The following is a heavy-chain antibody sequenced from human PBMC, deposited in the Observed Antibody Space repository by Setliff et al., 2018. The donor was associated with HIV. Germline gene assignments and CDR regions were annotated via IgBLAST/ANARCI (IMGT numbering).Heavy chain of an antibody. CDR2: IHVSGST. J-gene: IGHJ3*01. V-gene: IGHV4-59*08. Sequence: PSETLSLTCTVSGGSMNENHWSWIRQSPGKGPEWIAYIHVSGSTYFNPSLSSRVTISIDTSNNQFSLRLSSVTAADTAVYYCARTGYAFDVWGLGTMVTVSS. CDR1: GGSMNENH. CDR3: ARTGYAFDV.